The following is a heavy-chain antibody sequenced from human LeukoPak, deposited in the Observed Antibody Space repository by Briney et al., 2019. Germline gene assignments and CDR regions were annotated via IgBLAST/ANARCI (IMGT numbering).Heavy chain of an antibody. Sequence: GGSLSLSCAASGFIFSDYTMNWVRLAPGKGLEWVSSISGSSNYIYYADSVKGRFTISRGNAKNSLYLQMNSLRVEDTAVYYCARDESGDNDAFDIWGQGTMVAVSS. J-gene: IGHJ3*02. CDR3: ARDESGDNDAFDI. D-gene: IGHD2-21*01. CDR2: ISGSSNYI. CDR1: GFIFSDYT. V-gene: IGHV3-21*01.